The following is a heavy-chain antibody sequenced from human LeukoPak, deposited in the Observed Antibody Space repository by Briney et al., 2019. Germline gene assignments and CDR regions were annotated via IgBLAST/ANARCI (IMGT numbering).Heavy chain of an antibody. J-gene: IGHJ3*02. CDR1: GFTLITYW. CDR2: IYSDGSST. V-gene: IGHV3-74*01. D-gene: IGHD4-23*01. CDR3: ARTFDHGGNSFAFDI. Sequence: SGGSLRLSCAASGFTLITYWMHWVRQAPGKGLVWVSRIYSDGSSTSYADSVKGRFTISRDNAKNTLYLQMNSLRAEDTAVYYCARTFDHGGNSFAFDIWGQGTMVTASS.